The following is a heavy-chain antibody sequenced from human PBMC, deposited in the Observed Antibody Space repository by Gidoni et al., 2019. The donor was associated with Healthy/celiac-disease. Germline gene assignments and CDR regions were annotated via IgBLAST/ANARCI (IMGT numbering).Heavy chain of an antibody. J-gene: IGHJ2*01. V-gene: IGHV3-30*18. D-gene: IGHD3-16*02. CDR2: ISYDGSNK. CDR1: GFTFSRYG. CDR3: AKLNLYDYIWGSYLFDL. Sequence: QVQLVESGEGGVQPGRYLRRSCAASGFTFSRYGMHWVRQAPGKGLECVAVISYDGSNKYYADSVKGRFTISRDNSKNTLYLQMNSLRAEDTAVYYCAKLNLYDYIWGSYLFDLWGRGTLVTVSS.